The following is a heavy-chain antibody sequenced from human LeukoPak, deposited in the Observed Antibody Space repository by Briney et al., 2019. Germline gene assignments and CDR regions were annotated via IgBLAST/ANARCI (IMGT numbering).Heavy chain of an antibody. V-gene: IGHV3-33*06. CDR1: GFTFSSYG. D-gene: IGHD4-17*01. J-gene: IGHJ4*02. CDR2: IWYDGSNK. CDR3: AKAANDYGDYVLDY. Sequence: GRSLRLSCAASGFTFSSYGMHWVRQAPGKGLEWVAVIWYDGSNKYYADSVKGRFTISRDNSKNTLYLQMNSLIAEDTAVYYCAKAANDYGDYVLDYWGQGTLVTVSS.